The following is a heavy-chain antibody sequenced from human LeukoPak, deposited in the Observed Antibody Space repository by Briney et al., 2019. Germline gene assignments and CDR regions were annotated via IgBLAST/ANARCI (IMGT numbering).Heavy chain of an antibody. V-gene: IGHV3-48*01. D-gene: IGHD5-12*01. CDR1: GFTFSNYN. J-gene: IGHJ4*02. CDR2: ISAGGNDI. CDR3: VSALIVATVY. Sequence: GGSLRLSCAASGFTFSNYNMNWVRQAPGKGLEWVSYISAGGNDIYYADSVKGRFTISRDNAKNPLYLQMNSLRADDTAVYYCVSALIVATVYWGPGTLVTVSS.